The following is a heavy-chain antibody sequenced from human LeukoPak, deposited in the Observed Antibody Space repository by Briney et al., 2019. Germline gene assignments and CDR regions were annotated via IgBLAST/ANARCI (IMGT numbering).Heavy chain of an antibody. CDR3: ARSVVVVAATHLYYYYYYMDV. Sequence: GGSLRLSCAASGFTFSSYWMHWVRQAPGKGLVWVSRINNDGSSIIYADSVKGRFTISRDNAKNTLYLQMNSLRAEDTAVYYCARSVVVVAATHLYYYYYYMDVWGKGTTVTVSS. D-gene: IGHD2-15*01. J-gene: IGHJ6*03. CDR1: GFTFSSYW. V-gene: IGHV3-74*01. CDR2: INNDGSSI.